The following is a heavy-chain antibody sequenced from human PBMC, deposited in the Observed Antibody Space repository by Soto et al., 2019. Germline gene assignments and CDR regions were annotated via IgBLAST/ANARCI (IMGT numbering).Heavy chain of an antibody. V-gene: IGHV1-2*04. J-gene: IGHJ4*02. CDR1: GYTFTGYY. CDR3: ARLFPLVPEYYDFWSGYDEPDY. CDR2: INPNSGGT. D-gene: IGHD3-3*01. Sequence: ASVKVSCKASGYTFTGYYMHWVRQAPGQGLEWMGWINPNSGGTNYAQKFQGWVTMTRDTSISTAYMELSSLRSEDTAVYYCARLFPLVPEYYDFWSGYDEPDYWGQGTQVTVSS.